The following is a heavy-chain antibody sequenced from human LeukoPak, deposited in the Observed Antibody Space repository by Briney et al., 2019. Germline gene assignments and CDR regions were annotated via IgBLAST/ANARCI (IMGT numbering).Heavy chain of an antibody. CDR3: ASGRREGPDMDV. Sequence: TASETLSLTCTVSGGSISSSSYYWGWIRQPAGKGLEWIGRIYTSGSTNYNPSLKSRVTMSVDTSKNQFSLKLSSVTAADTAVYYCASGRREGPDMDVWGKGTTVTVSS. J-gene: IGHJ6*03. V-gene: IGHV4-61*02. CDR1: GGSISSSSYY. D-gene: IGHD1-14*01. CDR2: IYTSGST.